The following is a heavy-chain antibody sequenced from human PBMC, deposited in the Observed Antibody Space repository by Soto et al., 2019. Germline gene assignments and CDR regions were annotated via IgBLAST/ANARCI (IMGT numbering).Heavy chain of an antibody. J-gene: IGHJ4*02. CDR2: IDPTGST. CDR1: GGSISSIDW. Sequence: QVQVQESGPGLLKPSGTLSLTCAVSGGSISSIDWWSWVRQPPGKGLEWIGEIDPTGSTHYNPSLQSRVIMSVDMSKNQVSLKLTSVTAADTAMYYCVRAGGYESKVVWGQGTLVTVSS. CDR3: VRAGGYESKVV. D-gene: IGHD5-12*01. V-gene: IGHV4-4*02.